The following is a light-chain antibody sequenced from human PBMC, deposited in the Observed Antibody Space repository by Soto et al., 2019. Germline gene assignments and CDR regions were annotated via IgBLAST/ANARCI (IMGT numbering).Light chain of an antibody. V-gene: IGKV3-20*01. J-gene: IGKJ5*01. CDR2: GVS. Sequence: EIELTQSPATLSLSPGEGATLSCRASQSVSSNLAWYQQKPGQAPRLLIYGVSSRATGIPDRFSGSGSGKEFTLTISRLEPEDFAVYHCQQYGSSPLINFGQGTRLEIK. CDR1: QSVSSN. CDR3: QQYGSSPLIN.